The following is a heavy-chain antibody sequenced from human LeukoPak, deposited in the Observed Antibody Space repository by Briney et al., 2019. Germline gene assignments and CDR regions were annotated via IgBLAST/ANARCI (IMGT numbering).Heavy chain of an antibody. D-gene: IGHD3-22*01. J-gene: IGHJ4*02. Sequence: PSGTLSLTCTVSGDSINSLDLWSWVRQPPGKGLEWIGEMYLSGTTHSNPSVKSRVTISIDKSKNQFFLDLSSVTAADTAVYYCAGLVGRYSSGLYYYYFDYWGQGTLVTVSS. V-gene: IGHV4-4*02. CDR3: AGLVGRYSSGLYYYYFDY. CDR2: MYLSGTT. CDR1: GDSINSLDL.